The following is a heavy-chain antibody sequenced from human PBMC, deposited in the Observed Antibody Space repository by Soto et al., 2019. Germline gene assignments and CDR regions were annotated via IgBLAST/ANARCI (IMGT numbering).Heavy chain of an antibody. CDR3: VRSPWNYGIDY. D-gene: IGHD1-7*01. Sequence: EVSVEVSSKDSRDTFTSYAIHWLQQVTGQGLEWMGWMNPNSGNTGYAQNFQARVTMTRNTSISTAYMELSSLTSEDTAVYYCVRSPWNYGIDYWGQGTLVTVSS. CDR2: MNPNSGNT. J-gene: IGHJ4*02. CDR1: RDTFTSYA. V-gene: IGHV1-8*01.